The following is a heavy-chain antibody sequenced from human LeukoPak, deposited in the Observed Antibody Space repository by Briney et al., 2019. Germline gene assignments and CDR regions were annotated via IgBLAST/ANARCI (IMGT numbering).Heavy chain of an antibody. V-gene: IGHV3-23*01. CDR2: ISGRGGST. J-gene: IGHJ4*02. CDR3: AKDGYKDIVVVVAAKGFDY. D-gene: IGHD2-15*01. Sequence: GGSLRLSCAASGFTFSSYAMSWVRQAPGKGLKWVSAISGRGGSTYYADSVKGRFTISRDNSKNTLYLQMNSLRAEDTAVYYCAKDGYKDIVVVVAAKGFDYWGQGTLVTVSS. CDR1: GFTFSSYA.